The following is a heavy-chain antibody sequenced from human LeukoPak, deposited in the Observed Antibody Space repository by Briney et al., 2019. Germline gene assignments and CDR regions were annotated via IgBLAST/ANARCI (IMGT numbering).Heavy chain of an antibody. CDR3: ANAYSNGWYVPFDS. V-gene: IGHV4-34*01. Sequence: PSETLSLTCAVYGGSFSGYFWTWIRQPPGKGLEWIGEINHSGSTNYNPSLKSRVTISVDTSKNQFSLKLTSVTAADTAIYYCANAYSNGWYVPFDSWGQGTLVTVSS. CDR2: INHSGST. D-gene: IGHD6-19*01. CDR1: GGSFSGYF. J-gene: IGHJ4*02.